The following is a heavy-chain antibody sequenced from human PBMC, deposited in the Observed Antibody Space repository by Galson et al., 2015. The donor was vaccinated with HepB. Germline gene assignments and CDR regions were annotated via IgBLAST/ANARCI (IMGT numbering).Heavy chain of an antibody. D-gene: IGHD3-10*01. CDR3: ARVSGQMATSFDDY. CDR2: IKQDGSQE. CDR1: GFTFSNYW. Sequence: SLRLSCAASGFTFSNYWMTWVRQAPGKGLEWVANIKQDGSQEYYVDSVKGRFTISRDNAKNSLYLQMNSLRAEDTAVYYCARVSGQMATSFDDYWRQGTQVTVSS. J-gene: IGHJ4*02. V-gene: IGHV3-7*03.